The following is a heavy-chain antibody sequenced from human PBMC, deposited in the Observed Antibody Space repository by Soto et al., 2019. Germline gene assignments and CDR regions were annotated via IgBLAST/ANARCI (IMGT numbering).Heavy chain of an antibody. V-gene: IGHV1-3*01. J-gene: IGHJ6*01. CDR3: ARDRDTDMVYYYYYGLHV. CDR1: GYTFTTYA. CDR2: INAGNGNV. D-gene: IGHD5-18*01. Sequence: ASVKVSCKAFGYTFTTYAMHWVRQAPGQRLEWMGWINAGNGNVKYSQKFQSRVIISRDTSASTAYMELSSLRSEDKAVYYCARDRDTDMVYYYYYGLHVWGQGTTVTVSS.